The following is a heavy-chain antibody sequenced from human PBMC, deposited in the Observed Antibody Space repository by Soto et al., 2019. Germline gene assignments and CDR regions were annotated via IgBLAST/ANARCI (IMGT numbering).Heavy chain of an antibody. V-gene: IGHV4-30-4*01. CDR3: ARIRWETENNWFAP. Sequence: SETLSLTCPVSGESINSVDHYWRWIRQPPGKVLEWMGYIYHSGSTHYKPSRNSGLSISIDTSTNRSSLNLTSVTAADTAVYFCARIRWETENNWFAPWGQGALVSVSS. D-gene: IGHD1-26*01. J-gene: IGHJ5*02. CDR2: IYHSGST. CDR1: GESINSVDHY.